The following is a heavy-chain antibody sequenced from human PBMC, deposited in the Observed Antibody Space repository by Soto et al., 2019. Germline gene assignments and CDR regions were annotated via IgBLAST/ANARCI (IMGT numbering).Heavy chain of an antibody. CDR2: IYYSGST. J-gene: IGHJ5*02. V-gene: IGHV4-30-4*01. D-gene: IGHD3-16*01. CDR3: VREGGDNWFEP. Sequence: SETLSLTCTVSGGSISSGDYYLSWIRQPPGKGLEWIGYIYYSGSTFYNQSLKNRVTMSLDTSKIQFSLKLSSVTAADTAVYYCVREGGDNWFEPWGKGTLVTVSS. CDR1: GGSISSGDYY.